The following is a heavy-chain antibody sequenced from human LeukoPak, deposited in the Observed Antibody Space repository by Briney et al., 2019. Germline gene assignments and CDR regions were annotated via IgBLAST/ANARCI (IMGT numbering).Heavy chain of an antibody. CDR1: GDPIRISSYY. J-gene: IGHJ5*02. D-gene: IGHD5-24*01. CDR3: ARRRDGYNLSGAVNWFDA. V-gene: IGHV4-39*01. CDR2: IYYIGIT. Sequence: SDTLSLPCTVSGDPIRISSYYGPPIRKPPGKVLLRYWCIYYIGITYYNPSPKSRVTISVDTSKNQFSMKLSSVTAADTAVYYCARRRDGYNLSGAVNWFDAWGQGSLVTVSS.